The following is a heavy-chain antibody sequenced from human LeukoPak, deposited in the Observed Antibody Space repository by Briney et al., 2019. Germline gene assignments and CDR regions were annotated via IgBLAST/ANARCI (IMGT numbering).Heavy chain of an antibody. CDR3: ARVLSADSPGFQH. CDR1: GYTFSSFW. D-gene: IGHD3-22*01. Sequence: TGGSLRLSCAASGYTFSSFWIDWVRQAPGKGLEWVARIDSDGSGTRYADSVKGRFTISRDNAKNTLYLQMNSLRAEDTAVYYCARVLSADSPGFQHWGQGTLVTVSS. J-gene: IGHJ1*01. CDR2: IDSDGSGT. V-gene: IGHV3-74*01.